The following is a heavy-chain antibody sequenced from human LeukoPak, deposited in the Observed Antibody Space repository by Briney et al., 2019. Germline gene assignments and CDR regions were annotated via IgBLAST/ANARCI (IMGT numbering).Heavy chain of an antibody. CDR3: AQIPFRSGDYHFDY. V-gene: IGHV3-23*01. Sequence: PSGGSLRLSCAASGFTFSSYAMSWVRHTPGKGLEWVSTISGSGASTYYADSVKGRFTVSRDNSKNTLHLQMKSLRAADTAVYYCAQIPFRSGDYHFDYWGQGTLLTVSS. J-gene: IGHJ4*02. D-gene: IGHD3-3*01. CDR1: GFTFSSYA. CDR2: ISGSGAST.